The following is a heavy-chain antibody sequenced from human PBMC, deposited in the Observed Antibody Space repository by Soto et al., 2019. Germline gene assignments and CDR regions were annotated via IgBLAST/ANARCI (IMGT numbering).Heavy chain of an antibody. CDR1: GYSITAGGYY. CDR3: ARMYSSGSGWFHP. J-gene: IGHJ5*02. Sequence: SETLSLTCFVSGYSITAGGYYWSWIRHHPGKGLEWIGSFYSSGSIIYNPSLRSRVSISGDTSSNQFSMSLTSVTAADTARYYCARMYSSGSGWFHPWGQGTLVSVSS. CDR2: FYSSGSI. D-gene: IGHD6-19*01. V-gene: IGHV4-31*03.